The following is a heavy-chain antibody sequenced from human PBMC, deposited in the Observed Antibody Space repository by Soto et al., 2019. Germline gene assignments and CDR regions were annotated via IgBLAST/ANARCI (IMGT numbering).Heavy chain of an antibody. Sequence: QIQLVQSGGGGVQPGRSLRLSCAASGFTLSSYGMHWVRQAPGKGLVWVAAISYDGRNKWYMDSMEGRFTVSRDNSESTVFLQVASLRPEDTAMYFCAKDRAHLAVAAIAGGGGAFDAWGQGTMVTVSS. CDR1: GFTLSSYG. CDR3: AKDRAHLAVAAIAGGGGAFDA. V-gene: IGHV3-30*05. CDR2: ISYDGRNK. D-gene: IGHD6-19*01. J-gene: IGHJ3*01.